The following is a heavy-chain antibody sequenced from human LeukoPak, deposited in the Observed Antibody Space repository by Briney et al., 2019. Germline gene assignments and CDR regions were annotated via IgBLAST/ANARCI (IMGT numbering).Heavy chain of an antibody. V-gene: IGHV3-11*06. CDR3: ARDMKRFQKYYFDY. J-gene: IGHJ4*02. D-gene: IGHD3-3*01. CDR2: ISSSSSYT. CDR1: GFTFSDYY. Sequence: GGSLRLSCAASGFTFSDYYMSWIRQAPGKGLEWISYISSSSSYTNYADSVKGRFTISRDNAKNSLYLQTNSLRAEDTAVYYCARDMKRFQKYYFDYWGQGTLVTVSS.